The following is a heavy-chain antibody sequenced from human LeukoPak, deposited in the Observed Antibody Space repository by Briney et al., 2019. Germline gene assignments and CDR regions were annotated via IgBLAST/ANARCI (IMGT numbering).Heavy chain of an antibody. D-gene: IGHD5-18*01. V-gene: IGHV4-39*01. CDR3: ARHLSIQLWSHWYFDL. Sequence: SETLSLTCTVSGGSISSSSYYWGWIRQPPGKGPEWIGSIYYSGSTYYNPSLKSRVTISVDTSKNQFSLKLSSVTAADTAVYYCARHLSIQLWSHWYFDLWGRGTLVTVSS. CDR1: GGSISSSSYY. J-gene: IGHJ2*01. CDR2: IYYSGST.